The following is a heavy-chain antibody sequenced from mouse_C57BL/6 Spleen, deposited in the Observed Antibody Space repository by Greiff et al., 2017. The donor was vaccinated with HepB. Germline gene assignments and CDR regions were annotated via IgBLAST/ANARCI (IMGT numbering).Heavy chain of an antibody. CDR2: IDPENGDT. CDR1: GFNIKDDY. J-gene: IGHJ4*01. CDR3: TTHYYGSSGESMDY. D-gene: IGHD1-1*01. V-gene: IGHV14-4*01. Sequence: EVKLQESGAELVRPGASVKLSCTASGFNIKDDYMHWVKQRPEQGLEWIGWIDPENGDTEYASKFQGKATITADTSSNTAYLQLSSLTSEDTAVYYCTTHYYGSSGESMDYWGQGTAVTVSS.